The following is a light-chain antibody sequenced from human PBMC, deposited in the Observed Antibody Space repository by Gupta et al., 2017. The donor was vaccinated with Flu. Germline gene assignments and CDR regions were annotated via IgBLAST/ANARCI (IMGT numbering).Light chain of an antibody. CDR1: DLGNKF. Sequence: YTGQTAIITCSGDDLGNKFVCSYQNKAGQSLVLVMYEDYKGTSGIPDRFSGSNSGNTATMTISGNKALDEADYYCQAWDSNIGLFGGGTKVNVL. V-gene: IGLV3-1*01. CDR3: QAWDSNIGL. CDR2: EDY. J-gene: IGLJ2*01.